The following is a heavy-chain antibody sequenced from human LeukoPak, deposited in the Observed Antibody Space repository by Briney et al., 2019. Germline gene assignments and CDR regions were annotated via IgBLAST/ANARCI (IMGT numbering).Heavy chain of an antibody. V-gene: IGHV3-30*18. J-gene: IGHJ4*02. CDR3: AKDRYSGLNTIDY. Sequence: GRSLRLSCAASEFTFSTYGMHWVRQAPGKGLEWGAVISYDGSYKFYADSVKGRFTISRDNSKSRLYLQMNSLRAEDTAVYYCAKDRYSGLNTIDYWGQGTLVTVSS. CDR1: EFTFSTYG. D-gene: IGHD6-13*01. CDR2: ISYDGSYK.